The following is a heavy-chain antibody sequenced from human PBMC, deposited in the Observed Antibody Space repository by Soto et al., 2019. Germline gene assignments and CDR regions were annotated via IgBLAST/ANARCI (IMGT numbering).Heavy chain of an antibody. CDR3: ARDGGTYFDY. D-gene: IGHD3-16*01. V-gene: IGHV3-74*01. J-gene: IGHJ4*02. CDR2: LDNDGTKT. Sequence: PGGSLGLSCAASGFTFSTYWMHWVRQAPGKGLVWVSRLDNDGTKTRYADSVKGRFTVSRDNGKNTVYLQMDSLRAEDTAVYYCARDGGTYFDYWGQGTLVTVSS. CDR1: GFTFSTYW.